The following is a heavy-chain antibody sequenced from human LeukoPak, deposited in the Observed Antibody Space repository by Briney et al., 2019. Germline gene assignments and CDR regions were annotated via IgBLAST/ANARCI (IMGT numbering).Heavy chain of an antibody. Sequence: SETLSLTCTVSGGSISSYYWSWIRQPAGKGLEWIGRIYTSGSTNYNPSLKSRVTMSVDTSKNQFSLKLSSVTAADTAVYYCARGGIGWLPPGIAVAGEDYYYMDVWGKGTTVTVSS. CDR1: GGSISSYY. V-gene: IGHV4-4*07. D-gene: IGHD6-19*01. CDR3: ARGGIGWLPPGIAVAGEDYYYMDV. CDR2: IYTSGST. J-gene: IGHJ6*03.